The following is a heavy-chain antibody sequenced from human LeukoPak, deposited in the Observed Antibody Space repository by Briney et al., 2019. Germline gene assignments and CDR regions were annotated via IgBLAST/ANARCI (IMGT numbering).Heavy chain of an antibody. CDR3: ARPEYSSSYDAFDI. CDR2: INHSGST. V-gene: IGHV4-34*01. J-gene: IGHJ3*02. Sequence: SSETLSLTCAVYGGSFSGYYWSWIRQPPGKGLGWMGEINHSGSTNYNPSLKSRVTISVDTSKNQFSLKLSSVTAADTAVYYCARPEYSSSYDAFDIWGQGTMVTVSS. CDR1: GGSFSGYY. D-gene: IGHD6-6*01.